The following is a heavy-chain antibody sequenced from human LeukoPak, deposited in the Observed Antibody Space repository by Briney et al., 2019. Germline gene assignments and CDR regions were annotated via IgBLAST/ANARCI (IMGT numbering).Heavy chain of an antibody. CDR3: AKASWVSNADAVL. J-gene: IGHJ4*02. CDR1: GFIFSDYY. Sequence: GGSLRLSCAASGFIFSDYYMSWIRQAPGKGLEWLSYISSSGSTTYYADSVRGRFTVSRDNAKKSLFLQMDSLRVEDTAVYYCAKASWVSNADAVLWGQGTVVTVSS. D-gene: IGHD1-1*01. V-gene: IGHV3-11*01. CDR2: ISSSGSTT.